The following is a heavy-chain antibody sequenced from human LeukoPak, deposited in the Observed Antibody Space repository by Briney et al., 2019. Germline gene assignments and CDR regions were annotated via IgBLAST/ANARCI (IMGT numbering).Heavy chain of an antibody. CDR1: GGSFSVHY. Sequence: AEPLSLICGVYGGSFSVHYWRWIRDPRGGGRECMGENNHRGSTNHNPSLKSRVTITVDTSKNLFSLTQRSVTAGDSGVYFCTRHGPPRAGWGRKYYYMDVWGKGTTVTISS. D-gene: IGHD3-16*01. CDR2: NNHRGST. V-gene: IGHV4-34*01. J-gene: IGHJ6*03. CDR3: TRHGPPRAGWGRKYYYMDV.